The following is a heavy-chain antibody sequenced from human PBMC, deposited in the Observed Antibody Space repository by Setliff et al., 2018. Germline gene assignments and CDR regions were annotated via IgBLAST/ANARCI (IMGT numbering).Heavy chain of an antibody. D-gene: IGHD2-15*01. Sequence: PGGSLRLSCAASGFTFSSYAITWVRQAPGKGLEWVSMISGSAQTTYYADSVKGRFTISRDNSKNTVYREMNSLRAGDTAEYYGSKRGPYCSGGTCHYYFDYWGQGTLVTVSS. CDR1: GFTFSSYA. V-gene: IGHV3-23*01. CDR2: ISGSAQTT. J-gene: IGHJ4*02. CDR3: SKRGPYCSGGTCHYYFDY.